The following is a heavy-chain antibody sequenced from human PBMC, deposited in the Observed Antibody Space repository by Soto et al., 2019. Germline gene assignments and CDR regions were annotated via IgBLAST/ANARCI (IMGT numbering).Heavy chain of an antibody. J-gene: IGHJ4*02. CDR2: ITDSGGST. CDR1: VVTFNSYC. V-gene: IGHV3-23*01. Sequence: PWESXRLSCSTSVVTFNSYCRSWFRQAPGKGLEWVSAITDSGGSTYYADSVNGRFTISRDNSKNTVYLQMNSLRAEDTAVYYCEKADTVVTLYYFDYWGQGTLVTVSS. D-gene: IGHD2-2*01. CDR3: EKADTVVTLYYFDY.